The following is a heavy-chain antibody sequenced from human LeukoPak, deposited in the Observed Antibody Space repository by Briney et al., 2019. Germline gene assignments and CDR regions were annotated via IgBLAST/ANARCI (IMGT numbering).Heavy chain of an antibody. Sequence: ASVKVSCKASGYTFTGYYMHWVRQAPGQGLEWMGWINPNSGGTNYAQKFQDWVTMTRDTSTSTVYMEVSRLRSDDTAVYYCARAAGSSWHYGMDVWGQGATVTVSS. V-gene: IGHV1-2*04. CDR3: ARAAGSSWHYGMDV. CDR1: GYTFTGYY. J-gene: IGHJ6*02. D-gene: IGHD6-13*01. CDR2: INPNSGGT.